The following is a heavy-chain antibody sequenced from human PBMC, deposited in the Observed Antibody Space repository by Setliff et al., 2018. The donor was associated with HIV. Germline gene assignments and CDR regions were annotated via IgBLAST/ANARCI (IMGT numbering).Heavy chain of an antibody. CDR1: GGTFSNYA. J-gene: IGHJ4*02. D-gene: IGHD3-10*01. CDR3: TRGALYGLFEF. CDR2: LIPIVDIT. Sequence: GASVKVSCKASGGTFSNYAFSWVRQAPGQGLEWMGGLIPIVDITKSTQKFRDRVTFTADESTKTAQMELSGLTFEDTAVYYCTRGALYGLFEFWGPGTLVTVS. V-gene: IGHV1-69*10.